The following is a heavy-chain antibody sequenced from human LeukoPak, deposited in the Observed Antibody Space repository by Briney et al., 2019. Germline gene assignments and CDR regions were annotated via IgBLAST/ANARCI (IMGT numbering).Heavy chain of an antibody. CDR1: GFTFSSYG. D-gene: IGHD3-10*01. J-gene: IGHJ3*02. Sequence: GGSLRLSCAASGFTFSSYGMHWVRQAPGKGLEWVAFIRYDGSNKYYADSVKGRFTISRGNSKNTLYLQMNSLRAEDTAVYYCAKGPYYYGSGSYHGAFDIWGQGTMVTVSS. CDR3: AKGPYYYGSGSYHGAFDI. CDR2: IRYDGSNK. V-gene: IGHV3-30*02.